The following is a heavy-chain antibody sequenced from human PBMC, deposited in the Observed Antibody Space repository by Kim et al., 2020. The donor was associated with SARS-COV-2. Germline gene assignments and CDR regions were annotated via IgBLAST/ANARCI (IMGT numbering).Heavy chain of an antibody. D-gene: IGHD6-19*01. CDR3: AKSSGWWSYFYMDV. CDR2: ISWNGHNI. J-gene: IGHJ6*03. Sequence: GGSLRLSCAASGVTFGDYAMHWVRQAPGKGLEWVSVISWNGHNIGYADSVKGRFTVSRDNVKNSLYLQMNSLRLEDTALYYCAKSSGWWSYFYMDVWGKG. V-gene: IGHV3-9*01. CDR1: GVTFGDYA.